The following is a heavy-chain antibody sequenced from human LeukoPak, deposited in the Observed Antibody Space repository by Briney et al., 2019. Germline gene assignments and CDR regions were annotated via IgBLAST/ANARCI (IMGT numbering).Heavy chain of an antibody. CDR3: ARASGAPGMVGATTLGPYYFDY. CDR1: GGSFSGYY. V-gene: IGHV4-34*01. J-gene: IGHJ4*02. CDR2: INHSGST. Sequence: PSETLSLTCAVYGGSFSGYYWSWIRQPPGKGLEWIGEINHSGSTNYNPSLKSRVTISVDTSKNQFSLKLSSVTAADTAVYYCARASGAPGMVGATTLGPYYFDYWGQGTLVTVSS. D-gene: IGHD1-26*01.